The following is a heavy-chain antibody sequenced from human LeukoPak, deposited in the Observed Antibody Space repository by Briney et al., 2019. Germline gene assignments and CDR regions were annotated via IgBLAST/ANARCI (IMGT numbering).Heavy chain of an antibody. V-gene: IGHV3-33*01. J-gene: IGHJ4*02. CDR2: IWYDGNNK. Sequence: GGSLRLSCAASGFTFSTYAMHWVRQAPGKGLEWVAVIWYDGNNKYYADSVKGRFTITRDNSKNTLYLQMNSLRVEDTAVYYCARGSSSVTLPGDWGQGTLVTVSS. D-gene: IGHD2-2*01. CDR3: ARGSSSVTLPGD. CDR1: GFTFSTYA.